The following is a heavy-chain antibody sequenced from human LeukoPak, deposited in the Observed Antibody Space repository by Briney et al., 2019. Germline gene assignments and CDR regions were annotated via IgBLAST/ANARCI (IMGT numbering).Heavy chain of an antibody. V-gene: IGHV5-51*01. CDR1: GYTSPAYW. Sequence: GESLKISCKASGYTSPAYWIGWVRQMPGRGLEWMGIIYRGDSDIRYSPSFQGQVTISVDKSINTAYLHWSSLKASDTAMYYCATNGNYLDAFNIWGQGTVVTVSS. J-gene: IGHJ3*02. CDR3: ATNGNYLDAFNI. CDR2: IYRGDSDI. D-gene: IGHD1-7*01.